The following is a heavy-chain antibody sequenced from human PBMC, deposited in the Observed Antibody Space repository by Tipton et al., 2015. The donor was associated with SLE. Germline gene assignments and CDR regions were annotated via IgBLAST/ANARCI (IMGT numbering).Heavy chain of an antibody. CDR1: GASIDRSMYY. J-gene: IGHJ6*04. Sequence: TLSLTCTVSGASIDRSMYYWAWIRQPPGKGLEWIGSIYYSGSTYYNPSLKSRVTISVDTSKNQFSLRLRSATAADTAVYYCARSGAWIQRPLDVWGRGTAVAVSS. CDR2: IYYSGST. CDR3: ARSGAWIQRPLDV. V-gene: IGHV4-39*07. D-gene: IGHD3-10*01.